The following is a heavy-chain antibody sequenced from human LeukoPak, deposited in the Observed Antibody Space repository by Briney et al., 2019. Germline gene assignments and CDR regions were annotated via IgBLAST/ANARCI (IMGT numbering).Heavy chain of an antibody. CDR3: ARGVEPLAANTLAY. CDR1: GFTVITND. V-gene: IGHV3-53*01. CDR2: LYSDGNT. J-gene: IGHJ4*02. D-gene: IGHD1-14*01. Sequence: GGSLRLSCAASGFTVITNDMTWVRQAPGKGLEWVSVLYSDGNTKYADFVQGRFTISRDNSKNTLYLEMNGLSPDDTAVYYCARGVEPLAANTLAYWGQGTLVTVSS.